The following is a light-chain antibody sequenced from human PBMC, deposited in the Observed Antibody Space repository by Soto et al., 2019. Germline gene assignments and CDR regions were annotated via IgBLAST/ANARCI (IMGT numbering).Light chain of an antibody. J-gene: IGKJ4*01. V-gene: IGKV3-15*01. CDR1: QSVASH. CDR3: QQYNNWLPLT. Sequence: EIVMTQSPATLSVSPGERATLSCRASQSVASHLAWYQQKPGQAPRLLIYGASTRTTGVPARFSGSGAWTDFTLTISSLQSEDFAVYYCQQYNNWLPLTFCGGTKVEFK. CDR2: GAS.